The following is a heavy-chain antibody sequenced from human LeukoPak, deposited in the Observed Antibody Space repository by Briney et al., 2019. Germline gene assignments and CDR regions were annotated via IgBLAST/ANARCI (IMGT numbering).Heavy chain of an antibody. D-gene: IGHD3-16*01. CDR2: ITWNSVTL. V-gene: IGHV3-9*01. CDR3: AKGRTNNYAFDY. J-gene: IGHJ4*02. CDR1: GFTFDDYA. Sequence: GGSLRLSGAASGFTFDDYALHWVRQAPGKGLEWVSGITWNSVTLGYADSVKGRFTISRDNAKDSVYLQMNSLRPEDTALYYCAKGRTNNYAFDYWGQGARVTVSS.